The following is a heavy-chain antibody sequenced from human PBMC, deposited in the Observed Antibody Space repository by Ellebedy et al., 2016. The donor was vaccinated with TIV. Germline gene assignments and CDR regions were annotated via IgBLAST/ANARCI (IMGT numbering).Heavy chain of an antibody. V-gene: IGHV4-59*08. J-gene: IGHJ6*02. D-gene: IGHD6-13*01. Sequence: MPSETLSLTCAVYGESFSSYYWSWIRQPPGKGLEWIGYIYYSGSTNYNPSLKSRVTISVDTSKNQFSLKLSSVTAADTAVYYCASGEGAAAGTFYYYGMDVWGQGTTVTVSS. CDR3: ASGEGAAAGTFYYYGMDV. CDR2: IYYSGST. CDR1: GESFSSYY.